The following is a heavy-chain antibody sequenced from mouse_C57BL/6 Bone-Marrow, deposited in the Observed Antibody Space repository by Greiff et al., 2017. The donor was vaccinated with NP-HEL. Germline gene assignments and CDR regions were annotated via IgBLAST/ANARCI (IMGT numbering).Heavy chain of an antibody. J-gene: IGHJ2*01. D-gene: IGHD2-5*01. V-gene: IGHV12-3*01. CDR2: ITHSGET. CDR1: GFPITSGYY. Sequence: QVQLKQSGPGLVKPSQSLFLTCSITGFPITSGYYWIWIRQSPGKPLEWMGYITHSGETFYNPSLQSPISITRETSKNQFFLQLNSVTTEDTAMYYCAGGGAYYSNYDSFFDYWGQGTTLTVSS. CDR3: AGGGAYYSNYDSFFDY.